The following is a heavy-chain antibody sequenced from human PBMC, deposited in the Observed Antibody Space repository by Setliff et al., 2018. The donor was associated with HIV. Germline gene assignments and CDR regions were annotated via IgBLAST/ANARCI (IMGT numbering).Heavy chain of an antibody. CDR3: ARGHSGNDY. CDR1: GGTFSSYA. CDR2: IIPIFGTA. D-gene: IGHD1-1*01. V-gene: IGHV1-69*05. Sequence: GASVKVSCKASGGTFSSYAISWVRQAPGQGLEWMGGIIPIFGTANYAQKFQGRVTMTRNTSISTAYMELSSLRSEDTAIYYCARGHSGNDYWGQGTLVTVSS. J-gene: IGHJ4*02.